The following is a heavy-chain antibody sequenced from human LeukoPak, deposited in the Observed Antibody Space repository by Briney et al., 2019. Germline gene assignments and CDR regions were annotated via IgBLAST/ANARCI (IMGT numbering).Heavy chain of an antibody. V-gene: IGHV5-51*01. J-gene: IGHJ5*02. D-gene: IGHD6-13*01. Sequence: GESLKIYCKGSGYSFTSYWIGWVRQMPGKGLEWMGIIYPGDSDTRYSPSFQGQVTISADKSISTAYLQWSSLKASDTAMYYCARLSIAAAGTEWFDPWGQGTLVTVSS. CDR2: IYPGDSDT. CDR1: GYSFTSYW. CDR3: ARLSIAAAGTEWFDP.